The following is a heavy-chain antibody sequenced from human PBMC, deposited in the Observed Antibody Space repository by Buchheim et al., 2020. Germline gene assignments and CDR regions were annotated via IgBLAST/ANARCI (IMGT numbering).Heavy chain of an antibody. J-gene: IGHJ4*02. CDR2: ISHDGTRK. CDR3: AKDTLAGLEGHFDY. D-gene: IGHD6-19*01. Sequence: QVQLVESGGSVVQPGRSLRLSCAASGFTFSNYSIHWVRQAPGKGLEWLALISHDGTRKYYIDSVRGRFTISRDNSKNTLYLQMNSLRAEDTAVYYCAKDTLAGLEGHFDYWGQGTL. V-gene: IGHV3-30*18. CDR1: GFTFSNYS.